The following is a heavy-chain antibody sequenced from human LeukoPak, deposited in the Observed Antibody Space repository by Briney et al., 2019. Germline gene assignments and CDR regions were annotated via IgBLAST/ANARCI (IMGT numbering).Heavy chain of an antibody. CDR2: INHSGST. Sequence: PSETLSLTCAVYGGSFSGYYWSWIRQPPGKGLEWIGEINHSGSTNYNPSLKSRVTISVDTSKNQFSLKLSSVTAADTAVYYCAREDDSSGYPLFWGQGTLVTVCS. V-gene: IGHV4-34*01. CDR3: AREDDSSGYPLF. D-gene: IGHD3-22*01. CDR1: GGSFSGYY. J-gene: IGHJ4*02.